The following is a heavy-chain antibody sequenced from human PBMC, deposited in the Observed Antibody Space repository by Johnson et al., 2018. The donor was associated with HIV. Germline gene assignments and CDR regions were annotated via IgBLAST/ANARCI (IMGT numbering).Heavy chain of an antibody. CDR3: ARETNYYDSSGGLGLDI. J-gene: IGHJ3*02. CDR2: FYSGGST. Sequence: QLVESGGGVVQPGGSLRLSCAASGFTFEDYGMSWVREAPGKGLEWVSVFYSGGSTGYADSVKGRFTISRDNAKNSLYLQMNSLRAEDTALYYCARETNYYDSSGGLGLDIWGQGTMVTVSS. D-gene: IGHD3-22*01. V-gene: IGHV3-20*04. CDR1: GFTFEDYG.